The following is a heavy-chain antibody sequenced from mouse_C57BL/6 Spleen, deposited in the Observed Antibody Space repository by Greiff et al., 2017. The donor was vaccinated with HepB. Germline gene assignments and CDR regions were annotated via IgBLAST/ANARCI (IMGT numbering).Heavy chain of an antibody. CDR2: INYDGSST. CDR3: AREGITTGYWYCDV. D-gene: IGHD1-1*01. CDR1: GFTFSDYY. J-gene: IGHJ1*03. V-gene: IGHV5-16*01. Sequence: EVKLMESEGGLVQPGSSMKLSCTASGFTFSDYYMAWVRQVPEKGLEWVANINYDGSSTYYLDSLKSRFIISRDNAKNILYLQMSSLKSEDTATYYWAREGITTGYWYCDVWGTGTTVTVSS.